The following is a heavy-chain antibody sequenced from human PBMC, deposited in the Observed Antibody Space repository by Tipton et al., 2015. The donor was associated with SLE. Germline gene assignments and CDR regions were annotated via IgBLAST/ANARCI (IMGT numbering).Heavy chain of an antibody. CDR3: AKDMGFHGSGSLLGSLDP. CDR1: GFTFDEFA. J-gene: IGHJ5*02. V-gene: IGHV3-9*01. Sequence: SLRLSCAASGFTFDEFAMYWVRQAPGMGLEWVSGISWNSGRAGYADSVKGRFTISRDNAKNSLYLQMNSLRTEDTALYYCAKDMGFHGSGSLLGSLDPWGQGTLVTVSS. CDR2: ISWNSGRA. D-gene: IGHD3-10*01.